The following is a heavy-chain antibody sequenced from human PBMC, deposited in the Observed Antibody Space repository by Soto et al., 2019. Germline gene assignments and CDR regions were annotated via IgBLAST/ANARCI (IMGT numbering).Heavy chain of an antibody. V-gene: IGHV3-30*18. CDR2: ISADGNDK. J-gene: IGHJ4*02. CDR3: VKGSAVARQVLDY. D-gene: IGHD6-19*01. Sequence: QVQLVESGGGVVQPGRSLRLSCAASGFTFSNYGMHWVRQAPGKGLEWVATISADGNDKYYADSVKGRFTISRDNSKNSLFLQMDSLRGEDKTVYYCVKGSAVARQVLDYCGQGTLVSVSS. CDR1: GFTFSNYG.